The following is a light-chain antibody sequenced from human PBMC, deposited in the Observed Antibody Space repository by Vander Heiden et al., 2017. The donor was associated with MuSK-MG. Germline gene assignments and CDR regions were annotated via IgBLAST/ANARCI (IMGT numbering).Light chain of an antibody. Sequence: SYELTQPLSVSVALGKTARITCGGNTIGLNNVHCYQHNPAQAPVLVIYCHSNRPSGIPELSSGSNSGNTATLTISRAHAGDEADYYCQGWDSSTVFGGGTKLTVL. CDR2: CHS. J-gene: IGLJ3*02. CDR1: TIGLNN. CDR3: QGWDSSTV. V-gene: IGLV3-9*01.